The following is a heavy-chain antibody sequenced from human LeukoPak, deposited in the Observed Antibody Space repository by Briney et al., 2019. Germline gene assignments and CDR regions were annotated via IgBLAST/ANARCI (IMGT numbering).Heavy chain of an antibody. J-gene: IGHJ6*02. D-gene: IGHD3-22*01. CDR2: ISSSAHTI. CDR1: AFTFSSYE. Sequence: GGSLRLSCAASAFTFSSYEMNWVRQAPGKGLEWVSYISSSAHTIYYADSVKGRFTISRDNAKNSLYLQMNSLRAEDTALYYCARAPRYDGGGYGLDVWGQGTTVTVSS. V-gene: IGHV3-48*03. CDR3: ARAPRYDGGGYGLDV.